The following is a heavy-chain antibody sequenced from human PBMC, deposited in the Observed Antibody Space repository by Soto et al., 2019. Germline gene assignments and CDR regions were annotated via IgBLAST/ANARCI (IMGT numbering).Heavy chain of an antibody. J-gene: IGHJ4*02. Sequence: GGSLRLSCAASGFTVSSNYMSWVRQAPGKGLEWVSVIYSGGSTYYADSVKGRFTISRDNSKNTLYLQMNSLRAEDTAVYYCARGGGYYDSSGPFDYWGQGTLVTVSS. CDR2: IYSGGST. V-gene: IGHV3-53*01. CDR1: GFTVSSNY. D-gene: IGHD3-22*01. CDR3: ARGGGYYDSSGPFDY.